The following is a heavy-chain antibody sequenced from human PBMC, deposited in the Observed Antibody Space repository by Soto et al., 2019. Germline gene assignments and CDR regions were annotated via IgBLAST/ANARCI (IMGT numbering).Heavy chain of an antibody. Sequence: GGSLRLSCAASGFTFSSYGMHWVRQAPGKGLEWVAVIWYDGSNKYYADSVKGRFTISRDNSKNTLYLQMNSLRAEDTAVYYCAKDLRYYYGSGSPAFDYWGQGTLVTVSS. V-gene: IGHV3-30*02. CDR1: GFTFSSYG. D-gene: IGHD3-10*01. CDR3: AKDLRYYYGSGSPAFDY. CDR2: IWYDGSNK. J-gene: IGHJ4*02.